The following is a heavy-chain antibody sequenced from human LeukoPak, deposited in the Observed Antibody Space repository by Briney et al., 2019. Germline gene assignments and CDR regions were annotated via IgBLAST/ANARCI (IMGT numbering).Heavy chain of an antibody. CDR2: ISAYNGNT. CDR1: GYTFTSYG. D-gene: IGHD3-10*01. V-gene: IGHV1-18*01. CDR3: ARGGATTSRSLMVRGVIGRYYYGMDV. Sequence: ASVKVSCKASGYTFTSYGISWVRQAPGQGLEWMGWISAYNGNTNYAQKLQGRVTMTTDTSTSTAYMELRSLRSDDTAVYYCARGGATTSRSLMVRGVIGRYYYGMDVWGQGTTVTVSS. J-gene: IGHJ6*02.